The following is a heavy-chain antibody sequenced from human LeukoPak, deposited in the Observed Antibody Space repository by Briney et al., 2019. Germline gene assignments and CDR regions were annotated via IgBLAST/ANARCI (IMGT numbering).Heavy chain of an antibody. Sequence: GGSLRLSCAASGFTFSSYAMSWARQAPGKGLEWVSSISDSGGSTYYTDSVKGRFTISRDNSKNTLYLQMNSLRAEDTAVYYCAKSPYGAGDIFDFWGQGTLVTVSS. J-gene: IGHJ4*02. V-gene: IGHV3-23*01. CDR1: GFTFSSYA. D-gene: IGHD2-15*01. CDR2: ISDSGGST. CDR3: AKSPYGAGDIFDF.